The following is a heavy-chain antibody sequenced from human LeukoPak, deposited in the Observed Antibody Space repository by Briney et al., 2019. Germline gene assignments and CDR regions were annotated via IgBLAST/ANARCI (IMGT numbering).Heavy chain of an antibody. D-gene: IGHD6-25*01. J-gene: IGHJ4*02. Sequence: GGSLRLSCADSGFTFSSYWMSWVRQAPGKGLEWVANIKQDGSVKYYVDSVKGRFTTSRDNAKNSLYLQMNSLRAEDTAVYYCAREAAPVFDNWGQGTLVTVSS. V-gene: IGHV3-7*03. CDR1: GFTFSSYW. CDR3: AREAAPVFDN. CDR2: IKQDGSVK.